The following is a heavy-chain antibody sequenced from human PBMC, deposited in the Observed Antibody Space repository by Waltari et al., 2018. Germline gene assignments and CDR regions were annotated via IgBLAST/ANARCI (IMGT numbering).Heavy chain of an antibody. CDR3: ARGSAYYIRFWDL. CDR1: GLYLGRSW. Sequence: LVAFGGDLVQPGGSLRLTCAAYGLYLGRSWMSWVRHAPGKGLEWVANINYDGSLPYYEDSVGGRLTISRDNAKNSLYLEMNNVRVDDTAVYYCARGSAYYIRFWDLWGQGTLVTVAS. CDR2: INYDGSLP. D-gene: IGHD3-10*01. J-gene: IGHJ1*01. V-gene: IGHV3-7*03.